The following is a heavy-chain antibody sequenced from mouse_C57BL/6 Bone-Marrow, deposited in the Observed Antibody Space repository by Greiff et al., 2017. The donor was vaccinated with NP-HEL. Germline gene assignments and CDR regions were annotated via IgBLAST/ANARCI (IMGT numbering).Heavy chain of an antibody. V-gene: IGHV1-50*01. CDR2: IDPSDSYT. CDR1: GYTFTSYW. J-gene: IGHJ4*01. CDR3: ARCYYGSSYYYAMDY. Sequence: QVQLQQPGAELVKPGASVKLSCKASGYTFTSYWMQWVKQRPGQGLEWIGEIDPSDSYTNYNQKFKGKATLTVDTSSSTAYMQLSSLTSEDYAVYYCARCYYGSSYYYAMDYWGQGTSVTVSS. D-gene: IGHD1-1*01.